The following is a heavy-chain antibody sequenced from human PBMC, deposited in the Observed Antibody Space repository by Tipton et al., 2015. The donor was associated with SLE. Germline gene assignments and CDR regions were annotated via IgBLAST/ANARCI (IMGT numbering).Heavy chain of an antibody. CDR3: ATTSQSAFTGYSIDY. D-gene: IGHD2-15*01. CDR1: GGTFSNHA. CDR2: IIPVFGTP. J-gene: IGHJ4*02. Sequence: QVQLVQSGPEVKKPGSSVKVSCKASGGTFSNHAIDWVRQAPGQGLEWMGGIIPVFGTPNYAQRFQGRVTITADESSSTAYMELRSLRSDDTAVYYCATTSQSAFTGYSIDYWGQGTLVTVSS. V-gene: IGHV1-69*01.